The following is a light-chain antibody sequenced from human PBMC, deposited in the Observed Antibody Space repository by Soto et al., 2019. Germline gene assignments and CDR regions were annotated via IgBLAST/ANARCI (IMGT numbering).Light chain of an antibody. Sequence: EIVMTQSPATLSVSPGERATLSCRASQSISTNLAWYQQKPGQAPRLLIYGASTRATGIPARFSGSGSGTDFNLTISSLQSEDFAVYYCQQYNNWPPLTFGGRTKVEIK. CDR3: QQYNNWPPLT. CDR2: GAS. CDR1: QSISTN. V-gene: IGKV3-15*01. J-gene: IGKJ4*01.